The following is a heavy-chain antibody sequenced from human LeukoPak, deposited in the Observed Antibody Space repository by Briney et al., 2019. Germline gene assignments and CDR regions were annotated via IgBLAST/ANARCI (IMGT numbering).Heavy chain of an antibody. CDR2: IKQDGSEK. D-gene: IGHD1-26*01. J-gene: IGHJ4*02. CDR1: GFTFSSYW. V-gene: IGHV3-7*01. Sequence: GGSLRLSCVASGFTFSSYWMSWVRQAPGKGLEWVANIKQDGSEKYYVDSVKGRFTIPRDNAKNSLYLQMSSLRAEDTAVYYCARYSAYGLAYWGQGTLVTVSS. CDR3: ARYSAYGLAY.